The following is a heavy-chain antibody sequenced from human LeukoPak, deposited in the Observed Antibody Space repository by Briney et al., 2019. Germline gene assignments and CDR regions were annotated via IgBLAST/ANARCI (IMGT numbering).Heavy chain of an antibody. CDR2: INQDGGAK. CDR1: GFTFSNYW. V-gene: IGHV3-7*01. Sequence: HGGSLRLSCVASGFTFSNYWMSWVRQAPGKGLEWVANINQDGGAKYYVDSMKGRFTISRDNDKNSLYLQMNSLSADDTAVYYCARAGTTGSVDYWGQGSLVTVPS. CDR3: ARAGTTGSVDY. J-gene: IGHJ4*02. D-gene: IGHD1-14*01.